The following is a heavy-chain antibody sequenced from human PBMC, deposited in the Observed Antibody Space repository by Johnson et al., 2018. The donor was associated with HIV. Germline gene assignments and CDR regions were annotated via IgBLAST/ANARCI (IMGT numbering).Heavy chain of an antibody. CDR2: INWNGGSI. D-gene: IGHD6-6*01. V-gene: IGHV3-20*04. CDR3: AKVSSSSTWAHDPFDV. Sequence: VQLVESGGGVVRPGGSLRLSCAASGSTFDDYGMSWVRQAPGKGLEWVSGINWNGGSIGYADSVKGRFTISRDNAKNSLYLQMNSLRVEDTALYYCAKVSSSSTWAHDPFDVWGQGTMVTVSS. J-gene: IGHJ3*01. CDR1: GSTFDDYG.